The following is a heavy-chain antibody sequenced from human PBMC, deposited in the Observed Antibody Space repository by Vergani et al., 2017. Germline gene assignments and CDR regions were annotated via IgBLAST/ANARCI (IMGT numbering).Heavy chain of an antibody. CDR3: ARMRVADSDAFDI. Sequence: QVQLQESGPGLVKPSETLSLTCPVSGGSISSYYWSWIRQPPGKGLEWIGYIYYSGSTNYNPSLKSRVTISVDTSKNQFSLKLSSVTAADTAVYYCARMRVADSDAFDIWGKGTMVTVSS. CDR2: IYYSGST. V-gene: IGHV4-59*01. CDR1: GGSISSYY. J-gene: IGHJ3*02.